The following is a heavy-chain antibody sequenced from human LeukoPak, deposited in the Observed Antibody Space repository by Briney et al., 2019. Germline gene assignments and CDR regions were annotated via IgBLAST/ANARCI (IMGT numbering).Heavy chain of an antibody. CDR3: ARQVNGGNFDY. J-gene: IGHJ4*02. Sequence: PGESLKISCKGSAYSFTSYWISWVRHMPGKGREWMGAFFPGDSDTRYIPSFQGQFTISANKSINTAYLQWSSLKAADTAMYYCARQVNGGNFDYWGQGTLVTVSS. V-gene: IGHV5-51*01. D-gene: IGHD4-23*01. CDR1: AYSFTSYW. CDR2: FFPGDSDT.